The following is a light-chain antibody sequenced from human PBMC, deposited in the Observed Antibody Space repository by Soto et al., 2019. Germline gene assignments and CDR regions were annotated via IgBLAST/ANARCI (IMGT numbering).Light chain of an antibody. Sequence: EIVLTQSPGTLSLSPGERATLSCRASEFLSSSYLVWYQQKPGQAPRLLIYAASRRATGIPDRFSGSGSATEFTLTISSLQSEVFAVYYCQQYNNWPGTFGQGTKV. J-gene: IGKJ1*01. V-gene: IGKV3-20*01. CDR1: EFLSSSY. CDR3: QQYNNWPGT. CDR2: AAS.